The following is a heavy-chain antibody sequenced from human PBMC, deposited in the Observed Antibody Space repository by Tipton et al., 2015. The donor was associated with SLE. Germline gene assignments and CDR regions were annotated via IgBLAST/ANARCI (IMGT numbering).Heavy chain of an antibody. CDR1: GFTFSSYW. CDR3: AREDSSGWYSAFDI. Sequence: SLRLSCAASGFTFSSYWMSWVRQAPGKGLEWVANIKQDGSEKYYVDSVKGRFTISRDNAKNSLYLQMNRLRAEDTAVYYCAREDSSGWYSAFDIWGQGTMVTVSS. CDR2: IKQDGSEK. J-gene: IGHJ3*02. D-gene: IGHD6-19*01. V-gene: IGHV3-7*05.